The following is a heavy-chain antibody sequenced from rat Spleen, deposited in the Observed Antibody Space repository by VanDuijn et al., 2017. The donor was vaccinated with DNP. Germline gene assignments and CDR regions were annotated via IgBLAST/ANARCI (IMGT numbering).Heavy chain of an antibody. CDR3: TRGSSLPGYLDY. CDR2: IFYDGTRT. J-gene: IGHJ2*01. Sequence: EVQLVESGGDLVQPGRSLKLSCAASEFTFSDYNMAWVRQAPKKGLEWVATIFYDGTRTSYRDSVNGRFTISRDNAKSTLYLQMNSLWSEDTATYYCTRGSSLPGYLDYWGQGVLVTVSS. V-gene: IGHV5-7*01. CDR1: EFTFSDYN. D-gene: IGHD1-4*01.